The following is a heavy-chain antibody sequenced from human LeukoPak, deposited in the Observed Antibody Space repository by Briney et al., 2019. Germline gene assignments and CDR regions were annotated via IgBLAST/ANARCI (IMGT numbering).Heavy chain of an antibody. CDR2: LWSDGIKT. CDR3: ARESAVRGVMRYYFDY. Sequence: GGSLRLSCAASGFTFANYPMDWVRQAQGQGLEWVAVLWSDGIKTDYADSVKGRFTISRDDSKNTLYLQMNSLRSEETAVYYCARESAVRGVMRYYFDYWGQGTLVTVSS. CDR1: GFTFANYP. V-gene: IGHV3-33*01. J-gene: IGHJ4*02. D-gene: IGHD3-10*01.